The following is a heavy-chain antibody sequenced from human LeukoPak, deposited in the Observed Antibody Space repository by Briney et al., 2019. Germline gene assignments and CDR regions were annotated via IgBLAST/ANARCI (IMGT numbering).Heavy chain of an antibody. CDR2: IWYDGSNK. Sequence: GGSLSLSCAASGFTFSSYGMHWVRQAPGKGLEWVAVIWYDGSNKYYADSVKGRFTISRDNSKNTLYLQMNSLRAEDTAVYYCATYTNWVAGDVWGQGTTVSVSS. CDR3: ATYTNWVAGDV. J-gene: IGHJ6*02. D-gene: IGHD7-27*01. CDR1: GFTFSSYG. V-gene: IGHV3-33*08.